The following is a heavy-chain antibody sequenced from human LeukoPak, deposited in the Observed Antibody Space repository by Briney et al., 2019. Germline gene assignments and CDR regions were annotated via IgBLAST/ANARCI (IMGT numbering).Heavy chain of an antibody. CDR2: IRYDGSNK. Sequence: PGGSLRLSCAASGFTFSSYGMHWVRQAPGKGLEWVAFIRYDGSNKYYADSVKGRFTIFRDNSKNTLYLQMNSLRAEDTAVYYCAKDRRSYSSGWYFDYWGQGTLVTVSS. J-gene: IGHJ4*02. CDR3: AKDRRSYSSGWYFDY. D-gene: IGHD6-19*01. V-gene: IGHV3-30*02. CDR1: GFTFSSYG.